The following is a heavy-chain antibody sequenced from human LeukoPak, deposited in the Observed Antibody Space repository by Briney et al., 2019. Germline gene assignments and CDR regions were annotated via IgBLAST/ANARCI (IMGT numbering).Heavy chain of an antibody. CDR3: ARGTGQYASRPRYFDC. CDR1: GGSISISSYY. Sequence: SETLSLTCTVSGGSISISSYYWGWIRQPPGKGLEWIGEINHSGSTNYNPSLKSRVTISVDTSKNQFSLKLSSVPAADTAVYYCARGTGQYASRPRYFDCRGQGTLVTVSS. V-gene: IGHV4-39*07. CDR2: INHSGST. D-gene: IGHD1-14*01. J-gene: IGHJ4*02.